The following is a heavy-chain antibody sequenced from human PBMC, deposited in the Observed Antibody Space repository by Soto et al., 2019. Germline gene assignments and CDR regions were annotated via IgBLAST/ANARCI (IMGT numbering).Heavy chain of an antibody. D-gene: IGHD2-21*02. Sequence: SETLSLTCTVSDDSISSYYWNWIRQPPGKGLEWIGSISYGGSANYNPSLKSRVTLSVDTSKSHFSLKLTSVTAADTAVYYCATKGPRETTIRPPIDYWGQGTLVTVSS. CDR2: ISYGGSA. V-gene: IGHV4-59*01. CDR3: ATKGPRETTIRPPIDY. J-gene: IGHJ4*02. CDR1: DDSISSYY.